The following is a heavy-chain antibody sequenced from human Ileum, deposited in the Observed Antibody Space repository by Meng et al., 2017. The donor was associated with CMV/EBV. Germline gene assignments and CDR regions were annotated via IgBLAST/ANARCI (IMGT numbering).Heavy chain of an antibody. CDR1: GFTFSSYA. Sequence: RSCAASGFTFSSYAMHWVRQDPGKGLEYVSAISSNGASAYYADSVKGRFSISRDDSKNTLYLQMGSLRAEDMAVYYCARYWRGLYDYWGQGTLVTVSS. CDR2: ISSNGASA. CDR3: ARYWRGLYDY. D-gene: IGHD2-8*02. V-gene: IGHV3-64*02. J-gene: IGHJ4*02.